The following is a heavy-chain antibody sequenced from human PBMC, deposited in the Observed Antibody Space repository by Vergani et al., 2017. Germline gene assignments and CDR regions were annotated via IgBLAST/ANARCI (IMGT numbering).Heavy chain of an antibody. CDR3: ARELVRGVIKGRNWFDP. D-gene: IGHD3-10*01. CDR1: GFTFSSYA. J-gene: IGHJ5*02. Sequence: EVQLLESGGGLVQPGGSLRLSCAASGFTFSSYAMSWVRQAPGKGLEWVSAISGSGGSTYYADSVKGRFTISRDNSKNTLYLQMNSLRAEDTAVYYCARELVRGVIKGRNWFDPWGQGTLVTVSS. V-gene: IGHV3-23*01. CDR2: ISGSGGST.